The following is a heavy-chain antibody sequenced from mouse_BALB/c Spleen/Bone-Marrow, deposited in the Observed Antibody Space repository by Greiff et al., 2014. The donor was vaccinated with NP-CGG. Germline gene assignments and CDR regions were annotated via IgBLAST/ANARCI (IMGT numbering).Heavy chain of an antibody. Sequence: QVQLQQSASELARPGASVRLSCRASGYTFTDYTMQWVKQRPGQGLEWIGYIVPRGGYTDYNQKFKDKTTLTADKSSSTAYMQLSRLTSEDSAVYYCAREDSTTAFFDYWGQGTTLTVSS. CDR3: AREDSTTAFFDY. V-gene: IGHV1-4*02. CDR2: IVPRGGYT. CDR1: GYTFTDYT. D-gene: IGHD1-2*01. J-gene: IGHJ2*01.